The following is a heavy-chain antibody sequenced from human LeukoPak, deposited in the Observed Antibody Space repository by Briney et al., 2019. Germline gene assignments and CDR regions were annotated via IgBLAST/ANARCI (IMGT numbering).Heavy chain of an antibody. CDR1: GYTFTSYG. V-gene: IGHV1-18*01. CDR3: ARDLMYYDILTGYYDLDY. D-gene: IGHD3-9*01. Sequence: GASVKVSCKASGYTFTSYGISWVRQAPGQGLEWMEWISAYNGNTNYAQKLQGRVTMTTDTSTSTAYMELRSLRSDDTAVYYCARDLMYYDILTGYYDLDYWGQGTLVTVSS. CDR2: ISAYNGNT. J-gene: IGHJ4*02.